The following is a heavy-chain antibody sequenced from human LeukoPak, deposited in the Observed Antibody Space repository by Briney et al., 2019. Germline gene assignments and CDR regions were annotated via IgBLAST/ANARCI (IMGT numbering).Heavy chain of an antibody. J-gene: IGHJ6*02. CDR3: AKDPYSSSWYYYYGMDV. CDR2: ISGSGGST. CDR1: GFTFSSYA. Sequence: GGSLRLSCAASGFTFSSYAMSWVRQAPGKGLEWVSAISGSGGSTYYADSVKGRFTISRDNSKNTLYLQMNSLRAEDTAVYYCAKDPYSSSWYYYYGMDVWGQGTTVTVSS. V-gene: IGHV3-23*01. D-gene: IGHD6-6*01.